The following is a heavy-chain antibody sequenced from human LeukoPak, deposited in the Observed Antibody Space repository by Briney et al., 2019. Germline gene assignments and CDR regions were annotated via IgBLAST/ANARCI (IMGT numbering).Heavy chain of an antibody. Sequence: NPSETLSLTCTVSGVSISSYYWSWIRQPPGKGLEWIGEINHSGSTNYNPSLKSRVTISVDTSKNQFSLKLSSVTAADTAVYYCARGRIAVAGTRDYFDYWGQGTLVTVSS. CDR1: GVSISSYY. CDR3: ARGRIAVAGTRDYFDY. V-gene: IGHV4-34*01. D-gene: IGHD6-19*01. J-gene: IGHJ4*02. CDR2: INHSGST.